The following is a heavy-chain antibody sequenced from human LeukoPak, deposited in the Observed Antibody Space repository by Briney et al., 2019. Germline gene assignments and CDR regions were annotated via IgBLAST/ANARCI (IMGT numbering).Heavy chain of an antibody. CDR2: ISAYNGNT. D-gene: IGHD3-10*01. Sequence: ASVKVSCKASGYTFTSYGISWVRQAPGQGLEWMGWISAYNGNTNYAQKLQGRVTMTTDTSTSTAYMELRSLRSDDTAVYYCARDNVRALGSWSYYFDYWGQGTLVTVSS. CDR1: GYTFTSYG. J-gene: IGHJ4*02. V-gene: IGHV1-18*01. CDR3: ARDNVRALGSWSYYFDY.